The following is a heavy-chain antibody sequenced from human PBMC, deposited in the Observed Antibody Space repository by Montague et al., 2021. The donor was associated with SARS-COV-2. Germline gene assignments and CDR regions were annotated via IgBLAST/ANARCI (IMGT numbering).Heavy chain of an antibody. CDR3: ARTFWGSWFGESWFGP. CDR2: IYTNETT. D-gene: IGHD3-10*01. Sequence: LRLSCAASGFTFSSYWMSWIRQPAGKGLEWIGRIYTNETTNYNPSLKSRVTMSVDTSKNQFSLKLTSVTAADTAVYYCARTFWGSWFGESWFGPWGQGTLVTVSS. J-gene: IGHJ5*02. CDR1: GFTFSSYW. V-gene: IGHV4-4*07.